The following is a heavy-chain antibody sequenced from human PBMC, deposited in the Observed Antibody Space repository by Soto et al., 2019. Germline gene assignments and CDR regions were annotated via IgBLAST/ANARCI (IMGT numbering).Heavy chain of an antibody. CDR2: YSGFT. V-gene: IGHV4-59*01. Sequence: SETLSLTCTVSGGSITTYQWSWIRQPQGKGLEWIGGYSGFTNYNPSLESRATISVDHSKNQFFLTLRSVTAADTAVYYCARGRRGITMVREVNWFDPWGQGTLVTVSS. CDR3: ARGRRGITMVREVNWFDP. CDR1: GGSITTYQ. J-gene: IGHJ5*02. D-gene: IGHD3-10*01.